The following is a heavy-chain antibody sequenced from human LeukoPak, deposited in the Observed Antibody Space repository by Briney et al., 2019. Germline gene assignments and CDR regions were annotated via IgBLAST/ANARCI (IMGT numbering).Heavy chain of an antibody. CDR1: GGSISPYY. D-gene: IGHD2-15*01. V-gene: IGHV4-4*07. CDR3: ARVYCSGGSCSHFDL. Sequence: SETLSLTCTVSGGSISPYYWNWVRLPAGKGLEWIGRIYTSGTTDYNPSLKSRVTISLDKSKNQFSLKMSSVTAADTAVYYCARVYCSGGSCSHFDLWGQGTLPTVSS. CDR2: IYTSGTT. J-gene: IGHJ4*02.